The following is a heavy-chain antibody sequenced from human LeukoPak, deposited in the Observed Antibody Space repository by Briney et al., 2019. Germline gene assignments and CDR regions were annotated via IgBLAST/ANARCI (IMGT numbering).Heavy chain of an antibody. D-gene: IGHD3-22*01. V-gene: IGHV1-69*13. Sequence: ASVKVSCKASGGTFSSYAISWVRQAPGQGLEWMGGIIPIFGTANYAQKFQGRVTITADESTSTAYMELSSLRSEDTAVYYCASGFDSRFFDKWGQGTLVTVSS. J-gene: IGHJ4*02. CDR1: GGTFSSYA. CDR3: ASGFDSRFFDK. CDR2: IIPIFGTA.